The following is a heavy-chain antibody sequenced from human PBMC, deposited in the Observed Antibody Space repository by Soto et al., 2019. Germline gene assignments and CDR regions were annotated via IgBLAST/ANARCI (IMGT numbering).Heavy chain of an antibody. CDR3: ARYDDFWSGYSQTFYAFDI. D-gene: IGHD3-3*01. Sequence: SETLSLTCTVSGGSISSSSFYWGWMRQPPGKGLEWIGSIYYSGSTYYNPSLKSRVTISVDTSKNQFSLKLSSVTAADTAVYYCARYDDFWSGYSQTFYAFDIWGQGTMVTVSS. CDR2: IYYSGST. V-gene: IGHV4-39*01. J-gene: IGHJ3*02. CDR1: GGSISSSSFY.